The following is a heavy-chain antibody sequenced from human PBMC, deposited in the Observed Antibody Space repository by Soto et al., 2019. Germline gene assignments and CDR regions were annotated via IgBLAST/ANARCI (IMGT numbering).Heavy chain of an antibody. CDR2: IKQDGSEK. Sequence: PGGSLRLSCVASEFTFSTYWMNWVRQAPGKGLEWVANIKQDGSEKYYMDSAEGRFTISRDNAKKSLYLQMNSLRAEGTAVYYCATERKWVLDNWGQGTLVTVSS. V-gene: IGHV3-7*01. CDR1: EFTFSTYW. D-gene: IGHD1-26*01. CDR3: ATERKWVLDN. J-gene: IGHJ4*02.